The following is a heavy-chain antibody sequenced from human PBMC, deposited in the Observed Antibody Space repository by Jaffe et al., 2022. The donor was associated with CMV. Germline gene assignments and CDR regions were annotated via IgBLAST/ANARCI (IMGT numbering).Heavy chain of an antibody. CDR3: ARHGYDGTAGFFDY. D-gene: IGHD5-12*01. J-gene: IGHJ4*02. Sequence: QLQLQESGPGLVRPSETLSLTCTVSGGSITNGRFYWGWIRQPPEKGLEWIGTIYYNGDTYYNPSLKSRVTISVDTSTNQFSLKLGSVTAADTAVYFCARHGYDGTAGFFDYWGQGTLVPVSS. V-gene: IGHV4-39*01. CDR2: IYYNGDT. CDR1: GGSITNGRFY.